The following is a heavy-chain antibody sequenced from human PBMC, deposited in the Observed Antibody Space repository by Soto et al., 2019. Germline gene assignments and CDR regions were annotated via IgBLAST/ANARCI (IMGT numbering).Heavy chain of an antibody. CDR1: GYTFTSYG. Sequence: QVQLVQSGAEVKKPGASVKVSCKASGYTFTSYGISWVRQAPGQGLEWMGWISAYNGNTNYAQKLQGRVTMTTDTYTRTAYMELRSLGSDDTAVYYCARDRPYSATSGYWGQGTLVTVSS. D-gene: IGHD2-15*01. V-gene: IGHV1-18*01. CDR2: ISAYNGNT. CDR3: ARDRPYSATSGY. J-gene: IGHJ4*02.